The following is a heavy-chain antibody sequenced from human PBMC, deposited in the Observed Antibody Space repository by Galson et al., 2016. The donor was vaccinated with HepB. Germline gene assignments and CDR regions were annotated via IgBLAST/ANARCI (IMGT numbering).Heavy chain of an antibody. D-gene: IGHD3-22*01. CDR3: AREGGYYYESSDQLAY. Sequence: SVKVSCKASGYTFSSYGISWVRQAPGQGLEWMGWISAHNGNTNYAQKYQGRVTMTTDTPTSTAHMELRSLRSDDTAVYYCAREGGYYYESSDQLAYWGQGTPVTVSS. V-gene: IGHV1-18*01. J-gene: IGHJ4*02. CDR2: ISAHNGNT. CDR1: GYTFSSYG.